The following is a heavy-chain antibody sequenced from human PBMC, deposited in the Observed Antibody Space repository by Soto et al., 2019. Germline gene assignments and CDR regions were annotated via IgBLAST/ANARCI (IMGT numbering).Heavy chain of an antibody. CDR1: GGSISSGPYS. D-gene: IGHD3-22*01. Sequence: SETLSLTCTVSGGSISSGPYSWGWIRQPPGEGLEWIGTFHYNGNTYYNPSLGSRVTISVDTPKNQFSLRLSSVTAADTAVYYCARAPLGIIVAPDFWGQGTLVTVSS. V-gene: IGHV4-39*01. CDR3: ARAPLGIIVAPDF. CDR2: FHYNGNT. J-gene: IGHJ4*02.